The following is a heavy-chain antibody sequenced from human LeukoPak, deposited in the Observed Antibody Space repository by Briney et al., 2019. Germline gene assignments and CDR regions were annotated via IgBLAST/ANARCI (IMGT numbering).Heavy chain of an antibody. D-gene: IGHD2-8*01. CDR1: GGPISSYY. J-gene: IGHJ4*02. CDR3: ARESAYCTNGVCYRANFDY. CDR2: IYYSGST. Sequence: SETLSLTCTVSGGPISSYYWSWIRQPPGKGLEWIGYIYYSGSTNYNPSLKSRVTISVDTSKNQFSLKLSSVTAADTAVYYCARESAYCTNGVCYRANFDYWGQGTLVTVSS. V-gene: IGHV4-59*01.